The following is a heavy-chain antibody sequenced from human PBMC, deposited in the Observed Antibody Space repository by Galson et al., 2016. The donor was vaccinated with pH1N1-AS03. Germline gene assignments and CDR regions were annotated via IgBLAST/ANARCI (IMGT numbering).Heavy chain of an antibody. CDR3: ATAGNYFDIRRFDY. CDR2: VKGVFRTT. D-gene: IGHD3-9*01. V-gene: IGHV1-69*05. CDR1: GLTFSSYA. Sequence: CKASGLTFSSYAISWVRQAPGQGLEWMGGVKGVFRTTNYAQKFQGGITITMDQSTGTAYMEVSSLRAEDTAVYYCATAGNYFDIRRFDYWGQGTPVTVFS. J-gene: IGHJ4*02.